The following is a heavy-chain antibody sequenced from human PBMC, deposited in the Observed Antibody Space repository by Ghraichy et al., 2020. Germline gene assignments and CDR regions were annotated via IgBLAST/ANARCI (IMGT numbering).Heavy chain of an antibody. D-gene: IGHD1-26*01. V-gene: IGHV1-18*04. J-gene: IGHJ5*02. Sequence: ASLKVSCTASGYTFSTSAFTWLRQAPGQGLEWMGWISPYNGNTKFSQSFQGRVTLTTDAFANTAYMELEGLSYDDPANYYGAREWPSGSFYPTNCIDPWGQGTLVTVSS. CDR1: GYTFSTSA. CDR3: AREWPSGSFYPTNCIDP. CDR2: ISPYNGNT.